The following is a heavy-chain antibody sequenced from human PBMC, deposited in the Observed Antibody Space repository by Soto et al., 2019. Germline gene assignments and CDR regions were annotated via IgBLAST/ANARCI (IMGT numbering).Heavy chain of an antibody. V-gene: IGHV4-34*01. CDR1: GGSFSGYY. CDR3: ARCIAAAGTKYNWFDP. CDR2: INHSGST. J-gene: IGHJ5*02. Sequence: SETLSLTCAVYGGSFSGYYWSWIRQPPGKGLEWIGEINHSGSTNYNPSLKSRVTISVDTSKNQFSLKLSSVTAADTAVYYCARCIAAAGTKYNWFDPWGQGTLVTVSS. D-gene: IGHD6-13*01.